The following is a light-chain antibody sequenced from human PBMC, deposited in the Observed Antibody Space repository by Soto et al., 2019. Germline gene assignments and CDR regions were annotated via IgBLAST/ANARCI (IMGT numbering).Light chain of an antibody. J-gene: IGKJ5*01. CDR2: AAS. Sequence: DVKMTQSPSTVSASVGDRVTITCRASQSISSYLNWYQQKPGKAPKLLIYAASSLQSGVPSRFSGSGSGTDFTLTISSLQPEDCATYYCQQSYSTPLPFGQGTRPEIK. V-gene: IGKV1-39*01. CDR1: QSISSY. CDR3: QQSYSTPLP.